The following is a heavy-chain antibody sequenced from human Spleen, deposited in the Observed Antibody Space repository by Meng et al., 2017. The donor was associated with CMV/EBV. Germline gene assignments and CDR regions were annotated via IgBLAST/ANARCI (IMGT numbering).Heavy chain of an antibody. CDR2: IIPIFGTA. J-gene: IGHJ4*02. V-gene: IGHV1-69*05. CDR3: ASTWGYSSSWGGDY. D-gene: IGHD6-6*01. Sequence: KASGGTFSSYAISWVRQAPGQGLEWMGGIIPIFGTANYAQKFQGRVTITTDESTSTAYMELSSLRSEDTAVYYCASTWGYSSSWGGDYWGQGTLVTVSS. CDR1: GGTFSSYA.